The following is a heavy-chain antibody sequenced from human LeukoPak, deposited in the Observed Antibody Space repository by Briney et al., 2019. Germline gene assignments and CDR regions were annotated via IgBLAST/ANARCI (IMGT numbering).Heavy chain of an antibody. CDR1: GFTFGAHS. CDR3: ICLTDPFDY. Sequence: GQSLRLSCTGSGFTFGAHSMAWVRQAPGKGPEWVGFIRGKAYGGATGYTASVKGRFTISRDDSKSIVYLQMNSLRTEDTAVYYCICLTDPFDYWGQGSLVTVSS. CDR2: IRGKAYGGAT. V-gene: IGHV3-49*04. J-gene: IGHJ4*02.